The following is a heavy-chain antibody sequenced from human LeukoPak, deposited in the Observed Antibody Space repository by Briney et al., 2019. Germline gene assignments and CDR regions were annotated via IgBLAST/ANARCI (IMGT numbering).Heavy chain of an antibody. CDR2: ISGSGGST. J-gene: IGHJ4*02. V-gene: IGHV3-23*01. CDR1: GFTFSSYA. D-gene: IGHD3-22*01. CDR3: ARDGARYYYDSSGYYSLLGY. Sequence: GGSLRLSCAASGFTFSSYAMSWVRQAPGKGLERVSAISGSGGSTYYADSVKGRFTISRDNSKNTLYLQMNSLRAEDTAVYYCARDGARYYYDSSGYYSLLGYWGQGTLVTVSS.